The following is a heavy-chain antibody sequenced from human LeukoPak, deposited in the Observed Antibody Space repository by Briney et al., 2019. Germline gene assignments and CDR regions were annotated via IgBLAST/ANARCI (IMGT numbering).Heavy chain of an antibody. CDR2: IYHSGST. V-gene: IGHV4-38-2*01. CDR1: GYSISSGYY. CDR3: ARRVRYCSSTSCYFFDY. J-gene: IGHJ4*02. D-gene: IGHD2-2*01. Sequence: SETLSLTCAVSGYSISSGYYWGWIRQPPGKGLGWIGSIYHSGSTYYNPSLKSRVTISVDTSKNQFSLKLSSVTAADTAVYYCARRVRYCSSTSCYFFDYWGQGTLVTVSS.